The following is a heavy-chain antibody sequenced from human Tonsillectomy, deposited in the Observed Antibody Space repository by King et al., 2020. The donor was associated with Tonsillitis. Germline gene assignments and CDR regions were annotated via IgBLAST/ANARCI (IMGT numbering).Heavy chain of an antibody. CDR1: GGNFSHYA. CDR3: ARLNIAASSWYILDY. Sequence: VQLVESGADVRKPGSSVKVSCKASGGNFSHYAINWVRQVPGQGLEWMGGVIPLFATANYAQKFQGRLTITADDSTHTAYMDLSSLTSDDTAIYYCARLNIAASSWYILDYWAQGTLVTVSS. CDR2: VIPLFATA. V-gene: IGHV1-69*01. D-gene: IGHD6-13*01. J-gene: IGHJ4*02.